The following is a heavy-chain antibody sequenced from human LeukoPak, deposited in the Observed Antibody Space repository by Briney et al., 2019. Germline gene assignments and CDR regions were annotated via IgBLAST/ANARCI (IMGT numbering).Heavy chain of an antibody. CDR2: ISASGDT. CDR1: GGSISNYY. CDR3: ARQGVATAIDY. Sequence: SETLSLTCTVSGGSISNYYWSWIRQPAGKGLEWIGRISASGDTNYDPSLKSRVTMSVDTSMNLFALKLSSVTAADTAVYYCARQGVATAIDYWGQGTLVTVSS. J-gene: IGHJ4*02. D-gene: IGHD2-21*02. V-gene: IGHV4-4*07.